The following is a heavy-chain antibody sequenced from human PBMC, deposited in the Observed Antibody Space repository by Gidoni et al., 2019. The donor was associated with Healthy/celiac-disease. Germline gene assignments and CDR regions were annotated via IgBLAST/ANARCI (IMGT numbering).Heavy chain of an antibody. CDR3: ARDPEGWFDP. CDR1: GGSISSYY. CDR2: IYYSGST. J-gene: IGHJ5*02. Sequence: QVQLQESGPGLVTHSETLSLTCTVSGGSISSYYWSWIRQPPGKGLEWIGYIYYSGSTNYNPSLKSRVTISVDTSKNQFSLKLSSVTAADTAVYYCARDPEGWFDPWGQGTLVTVSS. V-gene: IGHV4-59*01.